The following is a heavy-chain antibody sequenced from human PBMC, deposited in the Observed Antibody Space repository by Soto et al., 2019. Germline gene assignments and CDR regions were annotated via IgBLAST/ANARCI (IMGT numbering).Heavy chain of an antibody. CDR2: IYYSGST. J-gene: IGHJ4*02. Sequence: SETLSLTCTVSGGSISSYYWSWIRQPPGKGLEWIGYIYYSGSTNYNPSLKSRVTISVDTSKNQFSLKLSSVTAADTAVFYCAIEKVSVVVAATDDYYFDYWGQGTLVTVSS. V-gene: IGHV4-59*01. CDR1: GGSISSYY. CDR3: AIEKVSVVVAATDDYYFDY. D-gene: IGHD2-15*01.